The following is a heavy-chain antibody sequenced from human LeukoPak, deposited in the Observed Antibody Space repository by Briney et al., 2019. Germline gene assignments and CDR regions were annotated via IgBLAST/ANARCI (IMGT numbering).Heavy chain of an antibody. CDR2: IYYSGST. CDR3: ARVAYGSGSRLIDC. J-gene: IGHJ4*02. Sequence: SETLSLTCTVSGGSISSYYWSWIRQPPGKGLEWIGYIYYSGSTNYNPSLKSRVTISVDTSKNQFSLKLTSVTAADTAVYYCARVAYGSGSRLIDCWGQGTLVTISS. CDR1: GGSISSYY. D-gene: IGHD3-10*01. V-gene: IGHV4-59*12.